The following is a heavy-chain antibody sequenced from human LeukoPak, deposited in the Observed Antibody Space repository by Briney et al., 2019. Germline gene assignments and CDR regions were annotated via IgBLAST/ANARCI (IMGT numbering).Heavy chain of an antibody. CDR2: IGSSGIHT. CDR3: ARGEAIWGPLFDD. V-gene: IGHV3-21*01. Sequence: PGGSLRLSCAASGFRFSNYGMNWVRQAPGKGLEWVSSIGSSGIHTFYAGSVKGRFTISRDSTKNSLYLQMYNLRVEDTALYYCARGEAIWGPLFDDWGQGTLVTVSS. J-gene: IGHJ4*02. CDR1: GFRFSNYG. D-gene: IGHD7-27*01.